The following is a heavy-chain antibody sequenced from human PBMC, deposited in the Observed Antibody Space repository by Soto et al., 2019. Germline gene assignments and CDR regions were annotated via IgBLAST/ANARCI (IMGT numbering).Heavy chain of an antibody. CDR2: ITSNGGST. CDR3: ARSLLQVDF. J-gene: IGHJ4*02. V-gene: IGHV1-46*01. CDR1: GYTFIHYY. Sequence: QVKLVQSGAEVKKPGASVKISCKASGYTFIHYYIHWVRQDPGQGLEWMAIITSNGGSTDYAQKFQGRVTVTSDTSTTTGSMELNSLASEDMAVYFCARSLLQVDFWGQGNLVTVSS.